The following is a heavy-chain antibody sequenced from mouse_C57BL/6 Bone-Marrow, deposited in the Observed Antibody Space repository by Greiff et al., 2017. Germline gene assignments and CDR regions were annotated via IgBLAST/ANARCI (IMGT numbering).Heavy chain of an antibody. J-gene: IGHJ1*03. Sequence: VQLQQPGAELVKPGASVKLSCKASGYTFTSYWMQWVKQRPGQGLEWIGEIDPSDSYTNYNQKFKGKATLTVDTSSSTAYMQLSSLTSEDSAVYYCARRGTVVSYWYFDVWGTGTTVTVSS. CDR1: GYTFTSYW. V-gene: IGHV1-50*01. CDR2: IDPSDSYT. D-gene: IGHD1-1*01. CDR3: ARRGTVVSYWYFDV.